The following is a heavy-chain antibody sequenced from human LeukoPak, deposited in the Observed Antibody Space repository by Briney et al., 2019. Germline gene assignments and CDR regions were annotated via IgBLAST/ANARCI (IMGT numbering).Heavy chain of an antibody. D-gene: IGHD2-8*01. CDR3: AAVGYCTNGVCPTASDY. Sequence: GSLRLSCAASGFTFSSYAMSWIRQPPGKGLEWIGEINHSGSTNYNPSLKSRVAISVDTSKNQFSLKLSSVTAADTAVYYCAAVGYCTNGVCPTASDYWGQGTLVTVSS. CDR1: GFTFSSYA. J-gene: IGHJ4*02. V-gene: IGHV4-34*08. CDR2: INHSGST.